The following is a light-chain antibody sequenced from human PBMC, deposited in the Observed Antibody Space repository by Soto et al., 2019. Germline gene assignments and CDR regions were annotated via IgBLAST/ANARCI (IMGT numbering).Light chain of an antibody. Sequence: EIVLTQSPGTLSLPPGERATLSCRASQSVSSSYLAWYQQKPGQAPRLLIYGASSRATGIPDRFSGGGSGTDFTLTISRLEPEDFAVYYCQQYGSSPGTFGQGTKVDIK. V-gene: IGKV3-20*01. CDR2: GAS. CDR1: QSVSSSY. J-gene: IGKJ1*01. CDR3: QQYGSSPGT.